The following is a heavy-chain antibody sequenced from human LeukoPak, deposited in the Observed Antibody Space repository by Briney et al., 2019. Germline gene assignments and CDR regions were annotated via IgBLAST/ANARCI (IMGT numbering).Heavy chain of an antibody. CDR2: ISYDGSNK. D-gene: IGHD6-19*01. J-gene: IGHJ4*02. Sequence: GGSLRLSCVVSGFTFSSYAMHWVRQAPGKGLEWVAVISYDGSNKYYADSMKGRFTISRDNSKNTLYLQMNSLRAEDTAVYYCARYPLVAVAGEIDYWGQGTLVTVSS. CDR3: ARYPLVAVAGEIDY. CDR1: GFTFSSYA. V-gene: IGHV3-30*04.